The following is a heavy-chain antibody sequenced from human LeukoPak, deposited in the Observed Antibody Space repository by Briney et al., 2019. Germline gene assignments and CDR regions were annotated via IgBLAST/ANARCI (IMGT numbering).Heavy chain of an antibody. Sequence: SETLSLTCTVSGGSISSSSYDWDWIRQPPGKGLEWIGSIYYTGSTYYNPSLKSRVTISVDTSKKQFSLKLSSVTAADTAVYYCARLSNSGYDPTYFDYWGPGTLVTVSS. J-gene: IGHJ4*01. CDR1: GGSISSSSYD. D-gene: IGHD5-12*01. CDR3: ARLSNSGYDPTYFDY. V-gene: IGHV4-39*01. CDR2: IYYTGST.